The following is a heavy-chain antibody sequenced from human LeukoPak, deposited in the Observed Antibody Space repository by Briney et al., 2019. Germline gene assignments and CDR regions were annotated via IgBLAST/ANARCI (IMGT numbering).Heavy chain of an antibody. CDR1: GGSISSYY. V-gene: IGHV4-59*08. D-gene: IGHD1-26*01. CDR3: ARHTFRFVGATGDAFDI. CDR2: IYYSGST. Sequence: PSETLSLTCTVSGGSISSYYWSWIRQPPGKGLEWIGYIYYSGSTNYNPSLKSRVTISVDTSKNQFSLKLSSVPAADTAVYYCARHTFRFVGATGDAFDIWGQGTMVTVSS. J-gene: IGHJ3*02.